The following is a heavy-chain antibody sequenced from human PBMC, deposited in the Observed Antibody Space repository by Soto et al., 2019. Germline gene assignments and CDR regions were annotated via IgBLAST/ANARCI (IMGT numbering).Heavy chain of an antibody. CDR3: ARAFDDSSGYYGGLGY. CDR1: GGSIGSGDYY. J-gene: IGHJ4*02. Sequence: QVQLQESGPGLVKPSQTLSLTCTVSGGSIGSGDYYWSWIRQPPGKGLEWIGYMYYTGSTYYNPSLKSRVTISVYTSTNQFSLKLSSVTAADTAVYYCARAFDDSSGYYGGLGYWGQGTLVTVSS. V-gene: IGHV4-30-4*01. D-gene: IGHD3-22*01. CDR2: MYYTGST.